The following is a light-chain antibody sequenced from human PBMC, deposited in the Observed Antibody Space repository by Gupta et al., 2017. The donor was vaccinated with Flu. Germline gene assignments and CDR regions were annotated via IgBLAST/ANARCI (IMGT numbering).Light chain of an antibody. CDR2: EVT. CDR1: SSDVGGYDS. CDR3: SSYTSSTTLV. J-gene: IGLJ2*01. Sequence: QSALTQPASVSGSPGQSITISCTGTSSDVGGYDSVSWYQHHPGKPPKLIIYEVTNRPSGVSTRFSGSKSGTTASLTISGLQAGDEADYYCSSYTSSTTLVFGGGTKVTVL. V-gene: IGLV2-14*01.